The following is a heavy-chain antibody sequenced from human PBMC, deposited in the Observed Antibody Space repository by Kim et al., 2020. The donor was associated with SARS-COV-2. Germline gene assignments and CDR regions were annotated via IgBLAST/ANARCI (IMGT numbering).Heavy chain of an antibody. CDR1: GFTFSSYG. V-gene: IGHV3-30*18. J-gene: IGHJ5*02. CDR3: AKDRFRVEVAAAVGP. D-gene: IGHD6-13*01. Sequence: GGSLRLSCAASGFTFSSYGMHWVRQAPGKGLEWVAVISYDGSNKYYADSVKGRFTISRDNSKNTLYLQMNSLRAEDTAVYYCAKDRFRVEVAAAVGPWGQGTLVTVSS. CDR2: ISYDGSNK.